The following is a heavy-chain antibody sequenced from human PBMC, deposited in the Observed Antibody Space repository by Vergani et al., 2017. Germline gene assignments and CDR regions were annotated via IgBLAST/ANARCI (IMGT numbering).Heavy chain of an antibody. J-gene: IGHJ4*02. Sequence: QVQLVQSGAEVKKPGAPVKVSCKASGYTFTGYFMHWVRQAPGQGAQWMGWIKPHRGITNYAQQFQCRVTMTMDTSISTAYMEMSRLRSDDTAVYYCARDFGHHSSVIGSAFDYWGQGTMVTVAS. CDR3: ARDFGHHSSVIGSAFDY. CDR2: IKPHRGIT. V-gene: IGHV1-2*02. D-gene: IGHD3-22*01. CDR1: GYTFTGYF.